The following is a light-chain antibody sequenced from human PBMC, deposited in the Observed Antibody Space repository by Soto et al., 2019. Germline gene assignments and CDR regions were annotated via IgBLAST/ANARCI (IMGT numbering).Light chain of an antibody. J-gene: IGKJ3*01. CDR1: QSIGSW. CDR3: QQYHSFLFT. CDR2: KAS. Sequence: DIQMTQSPSTLSASVGDRVTSTCRASQSIGSWLAWYQQKPGKDPKLLIYKASTLESGVPSRFSGSGSGTEFTLTISSLQPDDFATYYCQQYHSFLFTFGPGTQVDIK. V-gene: IGKV1-5*03.